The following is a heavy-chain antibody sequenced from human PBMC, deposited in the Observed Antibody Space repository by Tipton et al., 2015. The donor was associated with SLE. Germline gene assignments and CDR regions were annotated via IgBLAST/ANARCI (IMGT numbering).Heavy chain of an antibody. CDR2: IYHSGST. CDR3: ARGSDSAYYFDY. J-gene: IGHJ4*02. Sequence: LRLSCAVSDYSINNGYYWGWSRQPPGKGLEWIGSIYHSGSTYYNPSLKSRVTISVDTSKNQFSLKLSSVTAADTAVYYCARGSDSAYYFDYWGQGTLVTVSS. CDR1: DYSINNGYY. V-gene: IGHV4-38-2*01.